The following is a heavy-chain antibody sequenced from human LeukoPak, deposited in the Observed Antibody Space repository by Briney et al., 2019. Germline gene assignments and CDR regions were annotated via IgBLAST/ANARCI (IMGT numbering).Heavy chain of an antibody. J-gene: IGHJ4*02. CDR1: GGPFSSYY. D-gene: IGHD3-3*02. V-gene: IGHV4-59*12. CDR3: ARQRADRIFGVVMGFGLDY. CDR2: IYYTGSA. Sequence: SETLSLTCTVSGGPFSSYYWSWIRQPPGKGLEWIGYIYYTGSANYNPSLKSRVTMSVDTSKNQFSLKLSSVTAADTAVYYCARQRADRIFGVVMGFGLDYWGRGTLVTVSS.